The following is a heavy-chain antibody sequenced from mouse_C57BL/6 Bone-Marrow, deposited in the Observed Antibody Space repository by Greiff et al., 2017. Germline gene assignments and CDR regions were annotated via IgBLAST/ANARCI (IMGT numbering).Heavy chain of an antibody. CDR1: GFNIKDYY. Sequence: EVQLQQSGAELVKPGASVKLSCTASGFNIKDYYIHWVKQRTEQGLEWIGRIDPEDGETKYAPKFQDKATITADTSSNTAYLQLSSLTSEDTAVYYCTRSLIYYGTNYWGQGTTFTVSS. V-gene: IGHV14-2*01. CDR3: TRSLIYYGTNY. CDR2: IDPEDGET. D-gene: IGHD1-1*01. J-gene: IGHJ2*01.